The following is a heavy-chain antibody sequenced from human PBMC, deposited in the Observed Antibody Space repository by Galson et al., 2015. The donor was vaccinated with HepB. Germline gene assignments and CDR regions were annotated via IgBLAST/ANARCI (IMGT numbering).Heavy chain of an antibody. D-gene: IGHD6-13*01. CDR1: GFTFSSYG. CDR3: AKAAGIAEYYYGMDV. CDR2: ISYDGSNK. Sequence: SLRLSCAASGFTFSSYGMHWVRQAPGKGLEWVAVISYDGSNKYYADSVKGRFTISRDNSKNALYLQMNSLRAEDTAVYYCAKAAGIAEYYYGMDVWGQGTTVTVSS. J-gene: IGHJ6*02. V-gene: IGHV3-30*18.